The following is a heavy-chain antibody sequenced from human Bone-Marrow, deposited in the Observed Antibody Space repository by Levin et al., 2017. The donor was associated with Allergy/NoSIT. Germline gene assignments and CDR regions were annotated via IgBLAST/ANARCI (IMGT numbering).Heavy chain of an antibody. V-gene: IGHV4-61*08. J-gene: IGHJ3*01. D-gene: IGHD3-10*01. CDR2: ISSSGKT. CDR1: GDSVHSDVYY. Sequence: SQTLSLPCTVSGDSVHSDVYYWNWIRQPPGKALEWIGYISSSGKTRYNPSLKSRLMMSVDTSKDQLSLRLSSVTAADTAVYFCARDYYGSVNYWVALDLWGQGTMVTVSS. CDR3: ARDYYGSVNYWVALDL.